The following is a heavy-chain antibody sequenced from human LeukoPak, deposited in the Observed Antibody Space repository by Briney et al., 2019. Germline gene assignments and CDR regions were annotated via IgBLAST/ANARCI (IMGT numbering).Heavy chain of an antibody. V-gene: IGHV1-69*13. CDR2: IISIFGTA. Sequence: ASVKVSCKASGGTFSSYAISWVRQAPGQGLEWMGGIISIFGTANYAQKFQGRVTITADESTSTAYMELSSLRSEDTAVYYCARGPGWLPFPGHYFDYWGQGTLVTVSS. J-gene: IGHJ4*02. CDR1: GGTFSSYA. CDR3: ARGPGWLPFPGHYFDY. D-gene: IGHD2-21*02.